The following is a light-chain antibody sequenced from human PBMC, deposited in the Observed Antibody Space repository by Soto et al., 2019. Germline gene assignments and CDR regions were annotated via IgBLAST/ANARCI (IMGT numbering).Light chain of an antibody. CDR1: QTVLSN. CDR2: GAS. CDR3: QQYNNWPIT. V-gene: IGKV3-15*01. Sequence: EVVMTQSPGTLSVSPGEGATLSCRASQTVLSNLAWYQQKPGQAPRLLIYGASTRATGIPARFSGSGSGTEFTLTISSLQSRDFAVYYCQQYNNWPITFGQGTRLEIK. J-gene: IGKJ5*01.